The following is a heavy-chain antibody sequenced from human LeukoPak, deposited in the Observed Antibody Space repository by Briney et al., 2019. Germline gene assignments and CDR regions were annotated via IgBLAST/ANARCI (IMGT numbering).Heavy chain of an antibody. J-gene: IGHJ4*02. D-gene: IGHD2-15*01. Sequence: SETLSLTCTVSGGSISSYYWSWIRQPPGKGLEWIGYIYYSGSTNYNPSLKSRVTISVDTSKNQFSLKLSSVTAADTAVHYCARDPRGCSGGSCYSIWSQGTLVTVSS. CDR3: ARDPRGCSGGSCYSI. CDR1: GGSISSYY. CDR2: IYYSGST. V-gene: IGHV4-59*01.